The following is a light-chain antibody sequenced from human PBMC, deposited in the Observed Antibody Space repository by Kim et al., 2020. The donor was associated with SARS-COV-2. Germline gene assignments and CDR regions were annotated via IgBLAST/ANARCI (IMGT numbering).Light chain of an antibody. Sequence: EIVLTQSPATLSVSPGERATLSCRASQSVTTNLAWYQQKPGQAPRVLIYSASTRATDIPARFSGSGSGTEFTLTINILQSEDFAVYYCQQYDNWPLTFGQGTRLEIK. CDR3: QQYDNWPLT. V-gene: IGKV3-15*01. J-gene: IGKJ5*01. CDR2: SAS. CDR1: QSVTTN.